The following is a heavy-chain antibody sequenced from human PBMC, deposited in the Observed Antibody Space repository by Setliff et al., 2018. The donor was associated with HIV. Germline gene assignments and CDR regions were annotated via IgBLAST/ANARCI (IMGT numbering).Heavy chain of an antibody. CDR1: GASISGINYY. V-gene: IGHV4-61*09. J-gene: IGHJ3*02. Sequence: SETLSLTCSVSGASISGINYYWTWIRQPAGKGLEWLGHIKDTGATNYSPSLKSRVTMSIDTSNKQFSLKLSSVTAADTAVYYCARRIIVGAISDVFDIWGQGTLVPVSS. CDR3: ARRIIVGAISDVFDI. D-gene: IGHD1-26*01. CDR2: IKDTGAT.